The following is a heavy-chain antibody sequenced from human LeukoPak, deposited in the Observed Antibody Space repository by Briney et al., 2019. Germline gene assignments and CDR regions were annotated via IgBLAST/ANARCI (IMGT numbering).Heavy chain of an antibody. J-gene: IGHJ5*02. CDR3: ARGRAPASEVISPFDP. Sequence: PSETLSLTCTVSGYSISSGYYWGWIRQPPGKGLEWIGSIYHSGSTYYNPSLKSRVTISVDTSKNQFSLKLSSVTAADTAVYYCARGRAPASEVISPFDPWGQGTLVTVSS. CDR1: GYSISSGYY. V-gene: IGHV4-38-2*02. CDR2: IYHSGST. D-gene: IGHD3-22*01.